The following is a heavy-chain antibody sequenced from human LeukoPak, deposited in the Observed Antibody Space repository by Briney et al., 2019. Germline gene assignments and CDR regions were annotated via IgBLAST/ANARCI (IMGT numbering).Heavy chain of an antibody. D-gene: IGHD2-15*01. CDR1: GFTFSSYA. CDR3: AKDGRGGVPRAFDI. Sequence: GGSLRLSCAASGFTFSSYAMTWVRQAPGKGLEWVSSISINSGGTYYADSVKGRFTISRDNSKNTLYLQMNSLRAEDTAVYYCAKDGRGGVPRAFDIWGQGTMVTVSS. V-gene: IGHV3-23*01. J-gene: IGHJ3*02. CDR2: ISINSGGT.